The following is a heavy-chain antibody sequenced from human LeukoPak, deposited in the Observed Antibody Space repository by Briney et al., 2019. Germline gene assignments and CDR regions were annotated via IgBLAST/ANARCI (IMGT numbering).Heavy chain of an antibody. CDR1: GFTFEDYA. J-gene: IGHJ4*02. Sequence: PGGSLRLSCAPPGFTFEDYAMHWVRQAPGKGLEWVPLISGDGGSTYYADSVKGRLTISRDNSKNSLYLQMNSLRTEDTALYYCAKEKVRYYYDSSGYSYWGQGTLVTVSS. D-gene: IGHD3-22*01. CDR2: ISGDGGST. CDR3: AKEKVRYYYDSSGYSY. V-gene: IGHV3-43*02.